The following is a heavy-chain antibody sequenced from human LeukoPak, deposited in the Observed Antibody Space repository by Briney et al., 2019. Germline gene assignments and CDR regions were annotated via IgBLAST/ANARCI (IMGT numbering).Heavy chain of an antibody. CDR3: AGETDAFDY. V-gene: IGHV1-46*03. Sequence: ASVKVSCKASGHTFTSNFVHWVRHAPGQGLEWMAVLNPSDGDTTYAQKFQGRITMTRDTSTGTVYMELSSLRSEDTAVYYCAGETDAFDYWGQGTLVTVSS. CDR2: LNPSDGDT. J-gene: IGHJ4*02. CDR1: GHTFTSNF.